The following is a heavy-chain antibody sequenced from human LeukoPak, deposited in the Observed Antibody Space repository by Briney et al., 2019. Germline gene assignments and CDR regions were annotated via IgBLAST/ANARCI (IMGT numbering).Heavy chain of an antibody. CDR1: GGSISSSSYY. CDR3: AREGRDSSSSDWFDP. V-gene: IGHV4-39*07. Sequence: PSETLSLTCTVSGGSISSSSYYWGWIRQPPGKGLEWIGSIYYSGSTYYNPSLKSRVTISVDTSKNQFSLKLGSVTAADTAVYYCAREGRDSSSSDWFDPWGQGTLVTVSS. D-gene: IGHD6-6*01. CDR2: IYYSGST. J-gene: IGHJ5*02.